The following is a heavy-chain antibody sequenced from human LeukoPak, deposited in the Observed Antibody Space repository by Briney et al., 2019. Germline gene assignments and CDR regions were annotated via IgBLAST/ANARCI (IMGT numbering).Heavy chain of an antibody. CDR1: GGYISSYY. D-gene: IGHD3-16*02. V-gene: IGHV4-59*01. CDR2: IYYSGST. J-gene: IGHJ5*02. Sequence: PSETLSLTCTVSGGYISSYYWSWIRQPPGKGLEWIGNIYYSGSTNYNPSLKSRVTISVDTSKNQFSLKLSSVTAADTAVYYCARDQADDYVWGSYRQGPQQGFDPWGQGTLVTVSS. CDR3: ARDQADDYVWGSYRQGPQQGFDP.